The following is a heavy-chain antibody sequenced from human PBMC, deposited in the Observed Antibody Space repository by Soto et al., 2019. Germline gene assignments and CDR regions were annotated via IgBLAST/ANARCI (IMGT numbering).Heavy chain of an antibody. D-gene: IGHD2-8*01. V-gene: IGHV3-23*01. CDR2: ISGSGGDA. Sequence: EVQLLESGGGLVQPGGSLRLSCVASGFTFSTYDMSWVRQAPGQGLEWVSAISGSGGDAYYADSVKGRFTISRDNSKHTLYVYLNRLRSEDTAIYYCAKEDDAWTNGHFDIWGQGTVVTVSS. CDR3: AKEDDAWTNGHFDI. CDR1: GFTFSTYD. J-gene: IGHJ3*02.